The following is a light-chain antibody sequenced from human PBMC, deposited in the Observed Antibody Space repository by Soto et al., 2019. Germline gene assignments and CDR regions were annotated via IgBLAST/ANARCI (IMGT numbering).Light chain of an antibody. V-gene: IGKV1-39*01. J-gene: IGKJ1*01. CDR1: QSISSS. CDR2: AAS. Sequence: DIQMTQSPSSLSASIGDRVTITCRASQSISSSLNWYQQRPGKAPKLLIYAASNLQSGVPSRFSGSGSGTDFTLAIRSLQPEDFATYHCQQSYSTPWTFGHGTKVEIK. CDR3: QQSYSTPWT.